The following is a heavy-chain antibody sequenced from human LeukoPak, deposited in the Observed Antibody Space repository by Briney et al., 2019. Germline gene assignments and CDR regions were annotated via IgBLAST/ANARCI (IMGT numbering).Heavy chain of an antibody. V-gene: IGHV6-1*01. Sequence: SQTLSLTCAISGDSVSSNSAAWNWIRQSPSRGLEWLGRTYYRSKWYNDYAVSVKSRITINPDTSKNQFSLQLNSVTPEDTAVYYYASEVIAVAGNYYYGMDVWGQGTTVTVSS. CDR2: TYYRSKWYN. J-gene: IGHJ6*02. CDR1: GDSVSSNSAA. CDR3: ASEVIAVAGNYYYGMDV. D-gene: IGHD6-19*01.